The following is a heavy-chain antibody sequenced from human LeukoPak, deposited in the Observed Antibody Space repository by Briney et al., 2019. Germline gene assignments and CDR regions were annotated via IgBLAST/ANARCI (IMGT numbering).Heavy chain of an antibody. V-gene: IGHV4-61*01. J-gene: IGHJ6*02. CDR2: IYYSGST. D-gene: IGHD2-21*02. CDR1: GYSISSGYY. CDR3: AREPGVVVTATDYYYYGMDV. Sequence: PSETLSLTCTVSGYSISSGYYWGWIRQPPGKGLEWIGYIYYSGSTNYNPSLKSRVTISVDTSKNQFSLKLSSVTAADTAVYYCAREPGVVVTATDYYYYGMDVXXQGTTVTVSS.